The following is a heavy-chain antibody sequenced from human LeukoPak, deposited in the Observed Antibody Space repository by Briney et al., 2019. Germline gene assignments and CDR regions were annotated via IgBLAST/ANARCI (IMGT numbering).Heavy chain of an antibody. CDR2: ISPDGSRT. CDR1: GFTFSSYW. CDR3: ARAYRYCANGVCYAHDALDI. D-gene: IGHD2-8*01. V-gene: IGHV3-74*01. J-gene: IGHJ3*02. Sequence: GGSLRLSCAASGFTFSSYWMHWARQAPGKGLVWVSRISPDGSRTSDADSVRGRFTISRDNAKNMLYLNMNSLRAEDTAVYYCARAYRYCANGVCYAHDALDIWGQGTMVTVSS.